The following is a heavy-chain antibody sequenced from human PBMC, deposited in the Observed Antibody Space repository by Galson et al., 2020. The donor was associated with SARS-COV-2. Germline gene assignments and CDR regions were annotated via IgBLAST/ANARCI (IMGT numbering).Heavy chain of an antibody. D-gene: IGHD2-2*01. CDR1: GFTFSGYA. CDR2: ITSGSGYI. V-gene: IGHV3-21*01. J-gene: IGHJ4*02. Sequence: GGSLRLSCAASGFTFSGYAMNWVRQAPGKGLEWVSYITSGSGYIYYADSVKGRFTISRDNAKNSLYLQMNSLRAEDTAVYYCARGTDTISAINDYWGQGALVTVSS. CDR3: ARGTDTISAINDY.